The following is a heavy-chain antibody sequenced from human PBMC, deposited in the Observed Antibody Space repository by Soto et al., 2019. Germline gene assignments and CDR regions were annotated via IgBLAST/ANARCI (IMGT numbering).Heavy chain of an antibody. J-gene: IGHJ4*02. V-gene: IGHV3-74*01. CDR3: ARSRDGYNFVGDC. Sequence: EVQLVESGGGLVQPGGSLRLSCAASGFTLSSYWMHWVRQAPGKGLVWISRINIDGSSTSYADSVKGRFTISRDNAKNTLYLQVNSLRAEDTAVYYCARSRDGYNFVGDCWGQGTLVTGSS. CDR2: INIDGSST. CDR1: GFTLSSYW. D-gene: IGHD5-12*01.